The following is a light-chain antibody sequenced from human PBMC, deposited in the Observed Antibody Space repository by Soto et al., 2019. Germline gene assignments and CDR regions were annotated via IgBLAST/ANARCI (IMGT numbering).Light chain of an antibody. CDR1: SSVVGGYDF. CDR3: CSHTGRSYV. Sequence: QAVLTQPASVSGSPGRSLTISCTGTSSVVGGYDFVSWYQQHPGKATKFLICDVCNRPSGVSNRFSGSKSGNTSSLTISGLQEEDEADYYCCSHTGRSYVFGTGTKVT. V-gene: IGLV2-14*01. CDR2: DVC. J-gene: IGLJ1*01.